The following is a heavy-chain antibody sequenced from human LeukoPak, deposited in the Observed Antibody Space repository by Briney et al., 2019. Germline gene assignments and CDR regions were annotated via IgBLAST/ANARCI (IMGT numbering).Heavy chain of an antibody. D-gene: IGHD3-3*01. CDR2: ISSDTNIR. Sequence: PGGSLRLSCAASGFTFSSYSMNWVRQAPEKGLEWISYISSDTNIREYADSVKGRFMISRDNGKNSLFLQMNSLRAEDTAVYYCARTGLTTFGAPDYYYDSWGQGTLVTVSS. CDR3: ARTGLTTFGAPDYYYDS. CDR1: GFTFSSYS. J-gene: IGHJ4*02. V-gene: IGHV3-48*01.